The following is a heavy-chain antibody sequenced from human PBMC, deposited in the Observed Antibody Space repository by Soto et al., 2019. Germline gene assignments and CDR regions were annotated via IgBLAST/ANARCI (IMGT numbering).Heavy chain of an antibody. D-gene: IGHD3-10*01. V-gene: IGHV4-30-2*01. J-gene: IGHJ4*02. CDR1: GGSISGGGFS. Sequence: SETLSLTCAVSGGSISGGGFSRSWIRQPPGKGLEWIGYILHTGGTQYNPSLKSRVSMSVDKSKNQFSLHLTSVTAADTAVYYCARLQFGEGFDYWGQGALVTVS. CDR3: ARLQFGEGFDY. CDR2: ILHTGGT.